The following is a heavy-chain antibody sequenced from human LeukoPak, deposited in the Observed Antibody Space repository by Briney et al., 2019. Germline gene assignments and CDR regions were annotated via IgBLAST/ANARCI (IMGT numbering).Heavy chain of an antibody. CDR3: ARDIPAWIVGATYAPGSFDY. CDR1: GGSISSYY. J-gene: IGHJ4*02. V-gene: IGHV4-59*01. D-gene: IGHD1-26*01. Sequence: PSETLSLTCTVSGGSISSYYWSWIRQPPGKGLEWIGYIYYSGSTNYNPSLKSRVTISVDTSKNQFSLKLSSVTAADTAVYYCARDIPAWIVGATYAPGSFDYWGQGTLVTVSS. CDR2: IYYSGST.